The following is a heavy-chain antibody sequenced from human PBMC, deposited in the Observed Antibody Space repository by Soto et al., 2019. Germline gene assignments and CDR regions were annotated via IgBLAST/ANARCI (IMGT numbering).Heavy chain of an antibody. D-gene: IGHD2-2*01. CDR1: GFTFSGHW. CDR3: AREAGYCSRTSCYRRAFDT. CDR2: INTDGGSS. V-gene: IGHV3-74*03. Sequence: EVQLVESGGDLVQPGGSLSLSCAASGFTFSGHWMHWVRQVSGKGLEWVSHINTDGGSSAYADSVKGRFTISRDNAKNTLYLKMNGLRAEDTAVYYCAREAGYCSRTSCYRRAFDTWGQGTTVTVSS. J-gene: IGHJ3*02.